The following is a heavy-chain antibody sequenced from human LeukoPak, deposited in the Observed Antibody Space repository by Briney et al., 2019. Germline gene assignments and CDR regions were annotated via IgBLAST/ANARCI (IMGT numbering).Heavy chain of an antibody. D-gene: IGHD6-6*01. J-gene: IGHJ4*02. CDR2: INSDGSST. CDR1: GFTFSSYW. V-gene: IGHV3-74*01. CDR3: ARDKGTSYLSSFDY. Sequence: GGYLRLSCAASGFTFSSYWMHWVRQAPGKGLVWVSRINSDGSSTSYADSVKGRFTISRDNSKNTLYLQMNSLRAADTAVYYCARDKGTSYLSSFDYWGQGTLVTVSS.